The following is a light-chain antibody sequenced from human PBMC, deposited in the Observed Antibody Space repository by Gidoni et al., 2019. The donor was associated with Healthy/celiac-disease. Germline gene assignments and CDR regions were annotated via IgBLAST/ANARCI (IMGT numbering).Light chain of an antibody. Sequence: IVMTQSPATLSVSPGERATLSCRPSQSVSSNLAWYQQKPGQAPRLLIYGASTRATGIPARFSGSGSGTEFTLTISSLQSEDFAVYYCQQYNNWPWYTFGQGTKLEIK. J-gene: IGKJ2*01. CDR2: GAS. CDR3: QQYNNWPWYT. CDR1: QSVSSN. V-gene: IGKV3-15*01.